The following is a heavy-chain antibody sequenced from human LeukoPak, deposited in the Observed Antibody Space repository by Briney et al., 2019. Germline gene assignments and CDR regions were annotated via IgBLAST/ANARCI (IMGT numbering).Heavy chain of an antibody. D-gene: IGHD3-10*01. CDR2: IYHSRSS. CDR3: ARHSSYYGNFDY. Sequence: SETLSLTCTVSGGSISSSSYYWGWIRQPPGKGLEWIGSIYHSRSSYYNPSLKSRVTISVDTSKNQFSLKLSSVTAADTAVYYCARHSSYYGNFDYWGQGTLVTVSS. CDR1: GGSISSSSYY. J-gene: IGHJ4*02. V-gene: IGHV4-39*01.